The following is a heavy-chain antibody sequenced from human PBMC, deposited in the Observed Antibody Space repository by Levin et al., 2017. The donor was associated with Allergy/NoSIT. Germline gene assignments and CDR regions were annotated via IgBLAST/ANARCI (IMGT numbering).Heavy chain of an antibody. CDR2: IYYSGST. Sequence: SETLSLTCTVSGGSISSYYWSWIRQPPGKGLEWIGYIYYSGSTNYNPSLKSRVTISVDTSKNQFSLKLSSVTAADTAVYYCARGSQPTGYYYGSGSYGLAFDIWGQGTMVTVSS. V-gene: IGHV4-59*01. J-gene: IGHJ3*02. D-gene: IGHD3-10*01. CDR3: ARGSQPTGYYYGSGSYGLAFDI. CDR1: GGSISSYY.